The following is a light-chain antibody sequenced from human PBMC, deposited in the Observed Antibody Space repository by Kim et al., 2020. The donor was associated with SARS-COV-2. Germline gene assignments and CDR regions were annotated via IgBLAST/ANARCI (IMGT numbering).Light chain of an antibody. Sequence: DIQVTQSPSSLSASVGDRVTITCRASQSISIYLNWYQQKPGKAPNLLIYAASSLQSGVPSRFSGGGSGTDFTLTISSLQPEDFATYYCQQSVSTPLTFGGGTKVEIK. V-gene: IGKV1-39*01. CDR1: QSISIY. J-gene: IGKJ4*01. CDR2: AAS. CDR3: QQSVSTPLT.